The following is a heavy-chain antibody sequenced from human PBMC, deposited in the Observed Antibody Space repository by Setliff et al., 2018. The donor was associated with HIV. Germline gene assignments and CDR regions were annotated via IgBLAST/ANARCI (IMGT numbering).Heavy chain of an antibody. Sequence: GESLKISCAASGFTVSSNCMSWVRQAPGKGLEWVSVIYSGGSTYYADSVKGRFTISRDNSKNTLFLQMNSLRTDDTAVYYCARDPTGDLDFYYGMDVWGQGTTVTVSS. CDR3: ARDPTGDLDFYYGMDV. CDR2: IYSGGST. J-gene: IGHJ6*02. CDR1: GFTVSSNC. D-gene: IGHD7-27*01. V-gene: IGHV3-66*02.